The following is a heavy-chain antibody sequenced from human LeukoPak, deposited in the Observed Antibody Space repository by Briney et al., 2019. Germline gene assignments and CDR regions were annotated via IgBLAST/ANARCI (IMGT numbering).Heavy chain of an antibody. CDR2: ISYDGSNK. D-gene: IGHD3-9*01. J-gene: IGHJ4*02. CDR3: ARDYYDIVTGSGPIDY. V-gene: IGHV3-30*04. Sequence: GRSLRLSCAASGFTFSSYAMHWVRQAPGKGLEWVAVISYDGSNKYYADSVKGRFTISRDNSKNTLYLQMNSLRAEDTAVYYCARDYYDIVTGSGPIDYWGQGTLVTVSS. CDR1: GFTFSSYA.